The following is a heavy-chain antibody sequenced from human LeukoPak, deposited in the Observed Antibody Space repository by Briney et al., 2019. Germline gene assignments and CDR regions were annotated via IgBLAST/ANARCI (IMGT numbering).Heavy chain of an antibody. D-gene: IGHD3-9*01. V-gene: IGHV3-23*01. CDR2: ISGSGGST. J-gene: IGHJ4*02. CDR1: GFTFSSYA. CDR3: AKAGLRYFDRRYYFDY. Sequence: GGSLRLSCAASGFTFSSYAMSWVRPAPGKGLEWVSAISGSGGSTYYADSVKGRFTISRDNSKNTLYLQMNSLRAEDTAVYYCAKAGLRYFDRRYYFDYWGQGTLVTVSS.